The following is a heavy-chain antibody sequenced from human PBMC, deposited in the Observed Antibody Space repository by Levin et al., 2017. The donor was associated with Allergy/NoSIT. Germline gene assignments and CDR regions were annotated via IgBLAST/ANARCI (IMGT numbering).Heavy chain of an antibody. V-gene: IGHV1-3*01. CDR2: INSGNSET. CDR1: GYTFTSYA. Sequence: ASVKVSCKASGYTFTSYAMHWVRQAPGQRPEWMGWINSGNSETKYSPKFQGRVTFIRDTSASTVYMELSRLRSEDTAIYYCARESTSLHHWGQGTLVTVSA. CDR3: ARESTSLHH. J-gene: IGHJ1*01.